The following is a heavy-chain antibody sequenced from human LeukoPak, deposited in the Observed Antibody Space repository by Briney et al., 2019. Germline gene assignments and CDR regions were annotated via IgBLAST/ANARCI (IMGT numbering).Heavy chain of an antibody. CDR2: ISSDGGST. CDR3: ASGPPFLKYFEY. J-gene: IGHJ4*02. D-gene: IGHD3-3*01. CDR1: GFTFSSYG. V-gene: IGHV3-64*04. Sequence: PGGSLKLSCSASGFTFSSYGMHWVRQAPGEQLEYVSAISSDGGSTYYADSVKGRFTVSRDNSNNALYLQMHSLRAEDTALYYCASGPPFLKYFEYWGQGTLVTVSS.